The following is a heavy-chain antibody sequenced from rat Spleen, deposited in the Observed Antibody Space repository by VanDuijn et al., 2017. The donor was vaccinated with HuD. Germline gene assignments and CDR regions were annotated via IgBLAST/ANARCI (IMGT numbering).Heavy chain of an antibody. Sequence: EVQLVESGGGLVQPGGSMKLSCVASGFILSNYHMAWVRQAPTKGLEWVASISNGGTDTYYRDSVKGRFTISRDNAKSTLYLQMDSLWSEDTATYYCATPLFDYWGQGVMVKVSS. J-gene: IGHJ2*01. CDR3: ATPLFDY. CDR2: ISNGGTDT. CDR1: GFILSNYH. V-gene: IGHV5-25*01.